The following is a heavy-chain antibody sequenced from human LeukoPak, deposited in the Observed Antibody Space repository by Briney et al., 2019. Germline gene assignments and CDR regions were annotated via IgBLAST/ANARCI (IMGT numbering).Heavy chain of an antibody. CDR1: GFTFSSYA. D-gene: IGHD1-1*01. V-gene: IGHV3-23*01. J-gene: IGHJ4*02. Sequence: GGSLRLSCAASGFTFSSYAMSWVRQAPGKGLEWVSAISGSGGSTYYADSVKGRFTISRDNAKNSLYLQMNSLRAEDTAVYYCAAGTGRSDFDYWGLGTLVIVSS. CDR2: ISGSGGST. CDR3: AAGTGRSDFDY.